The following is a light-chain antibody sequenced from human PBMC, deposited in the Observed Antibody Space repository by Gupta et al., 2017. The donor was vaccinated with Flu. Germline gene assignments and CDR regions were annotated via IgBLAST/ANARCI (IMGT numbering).Light chain of an antibody. CDR2: HDY. CDR1: DVDNKF. Sequence: TQPPSVSVSPGQKATITCSVEDVDNKFAFWYQMKTGQSPALFILHDYRRPSGITERFSGSKSGNTATLTIREAQASDEADYYCQTWDTTKGVFGTGTRVTVL. CDR3: QTWDTTKGV. J-gene: IGLJ1*01. V-gene: IGLV3-1*01.